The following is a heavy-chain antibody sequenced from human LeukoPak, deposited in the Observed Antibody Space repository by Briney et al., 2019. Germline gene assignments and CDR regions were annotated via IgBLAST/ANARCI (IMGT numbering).Heavy chain of an antibody. CDR3: ARVEDAYYDSSGYYSYYYYYGMDV. CDR2: IYYSGST. Sequence: SETLSLTCTVSGGSISSYYWSWIRQPPGKGLEWIGYIYYSGSTNYNPSLKSRVTISVDTSKNQFSLKLSSVAAADTAVYYCARVEDAYYDSSGYYSYYYYYGMDVWGQGTTVTVSS. D-gene: IGHD3-22*01. J-gene: IGHJ6*02. V-gene: IGHV4-59*01. CDR1: GGSISSYY.